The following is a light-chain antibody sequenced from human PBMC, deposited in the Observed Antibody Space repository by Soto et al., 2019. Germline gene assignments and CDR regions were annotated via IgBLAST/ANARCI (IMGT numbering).Light chain of an antibody. CDR1: QSVSNNY. Sequence: EIVLTQSPDTLSLSPQEGATLSCRASQSVSNNYLAWYKQKHRQAPRLLVYGASSRATGIPDRFSGGASGTDFTLAFSILEPEDFAVYYCQRYGSSPWTCGQGTKVEIK. V-gene: IGKV3-20*01. J-gene: IGKJ1*01. CDR2: GAS. CDR3: QRYGSSPWT.